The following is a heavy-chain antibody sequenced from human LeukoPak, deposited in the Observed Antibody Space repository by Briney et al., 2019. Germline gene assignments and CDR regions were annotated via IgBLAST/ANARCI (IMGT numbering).Heavy chain of an antibody. CDR1: GGSIISSSYY. V-gene: IGHV4-39*01. D-gene: IGHD2-2*01. J-gene: IGHJ5*02. CDR2: IYYSGST. Sequence: PSETLSLTCTVSGGSIISSSYYWGWIRQPPGKGLEWIGSIYYSGSTYYNPSLKSRVTIPVDTSKNPFSLKLSSVTAADTAVYYCARVPAAMEGWFDPWGQGTLVTVSS. CDR3: ARVPAAMEGWFDP.